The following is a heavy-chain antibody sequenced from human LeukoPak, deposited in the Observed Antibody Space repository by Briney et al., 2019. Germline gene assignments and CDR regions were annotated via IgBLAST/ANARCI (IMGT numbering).Heavy chain of an antibody. CDR1: GYTFNYYW. CDR3: ARHGFCSDGICDLDF. V-gene: IGHV5-51*01. Sequence: GESLEISCQASGYTFNYYWIGWVRQVPGKGLEWMGVIRPDDSHITYDPSFEGQVTFSVDESINTVYLQWSSLKTSDTAMYYCARHGFCSDGICDLDFWGQGTLVTVSS. CDR2: IRPDDSHI. J-gene: IGHJ4*02. D-gene: IGHD2-15*01.